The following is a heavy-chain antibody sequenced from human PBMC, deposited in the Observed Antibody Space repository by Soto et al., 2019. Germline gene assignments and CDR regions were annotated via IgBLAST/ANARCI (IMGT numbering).Heavy chain of an antibody. J-gene: IGHJ6*02. CDR3: ASRNIAARRNYYYYGMDV. CDR1: GGTFSSYA. D-gene: IGHD6-6*01. Sequence: QVQLVQSGAEVKKPGSSVKVSCKASGGTFSSYAISWVRQAPGQGLEWMGGIIPIFGTANYAQKFQGRVTITADESTSNAYMELSSLRSEDTAVYYCASRNIAARRNYYYYGMDVWGQGTTVTVSS. CDR2: IIPIFGTA. V-gene: IGHV1-69*01.